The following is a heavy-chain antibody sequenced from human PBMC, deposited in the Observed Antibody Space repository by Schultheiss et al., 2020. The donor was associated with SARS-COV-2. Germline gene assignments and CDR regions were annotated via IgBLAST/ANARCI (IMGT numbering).Heavy chain of an antibody. CDR2: IKQDGSEK. Sequence: GGSLRLSCAASGFTFSSYWMSWVRQAPGKGLEWVANIKQDGSEKYYVDSVKGRFTISRDNAKNSLYLQMNSLRAEDTAVYYCARGLYYDFWSGREDWFDPWGQGTLVTVSS. J-gene: IGHJ5*02. V-gene: IGHV3-7*01. D-gene: IGHD3-3*01. CDR3: ARGLYYDFWSGREDWFDP. CDR1: GFTFSSYW.